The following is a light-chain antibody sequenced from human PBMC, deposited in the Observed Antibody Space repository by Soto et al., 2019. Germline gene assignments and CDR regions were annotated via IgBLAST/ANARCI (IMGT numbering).Light chain of an antibody. CDR2: DVT. Sequence: QSALTQPASVXGSXXXXXXVSCTGTSGDVGAYNYVSWYQQHPGKAPKLIIYDVTNRPSGISNRFSGAKSGNTASLTISGLQAEDEADYYCSSYQSSRTYVFGTGTKLTVL. V-gene: IGLV2-14*01. J-gene: IGLJ1*01. CDR3: SSYQSSRTYV. CDR1: SGDVGAYNY.